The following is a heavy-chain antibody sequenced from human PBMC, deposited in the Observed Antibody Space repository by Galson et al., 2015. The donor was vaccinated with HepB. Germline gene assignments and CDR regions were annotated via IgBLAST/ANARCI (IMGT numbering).Heavy chain of an antibody. CDR1: GLTFSLYA. J-gene: IGHJ4*02. Sequence: SLRLSCAASGLTFSLYAMHWVRQAPGKGLEWVALISYDGTKKYYADSVKGRLTISRDNSRNTLYLQLNNLRADDTAVYYCATRHITMILHDYWGRGTLVTVSS. CDR3: ATRHITMILHDY. D-gene: IGHD3-22*01. CDR2: ISYDGTKK. V-gene: IGHV3-30-3*01.